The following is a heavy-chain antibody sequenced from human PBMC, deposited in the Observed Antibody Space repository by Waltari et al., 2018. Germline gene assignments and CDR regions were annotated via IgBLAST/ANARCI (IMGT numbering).Heavy chain of an antibody. D-gene: IGHD6-13*01. CDR1: GFTFSHYA. Sequence: EVQLVESGGGVEQPGGSLRTSCAASGFTFSHYAMSWVRQAPGKGLEWVSTFRGSDGTTYYADSVKGRFTITRDISENTVYLQMNSLRAEDTALYYCAKRPLSAVAGFDYWGQGTLVTVSS. CDR3: AKRPLSAVAGFDY. V-gene: IGHV3-23*04. CDR2: FRGSDGTT. J-gene: IGHJ4*02.